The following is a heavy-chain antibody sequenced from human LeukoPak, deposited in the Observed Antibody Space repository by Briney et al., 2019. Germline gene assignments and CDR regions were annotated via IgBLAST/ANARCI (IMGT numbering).Heavy chain of an antibody. Sequence: PGESLRLSCAASGFTFSGYAMSWVRQAPGKGLEWVSAISVSGGGTYYAASVKGRFTISRDNSKNTLYLQMNSLRAEDTAEYYCAKDSRGYYGVFDHWGQGTLVTVSS. CDR2: ISVSGGGT. J-gene: IGHJ4*02. V-gene: IGHV3-23*01. CDR1: GFTFSGYA. D-gene: IGHD3-22*01. CDR3: AKDSRGYYGVFDH.